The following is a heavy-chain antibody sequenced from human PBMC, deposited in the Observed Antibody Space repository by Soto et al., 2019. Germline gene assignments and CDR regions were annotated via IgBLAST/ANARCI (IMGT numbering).Heavy chain of an antibody. CDR2: ISSSSSYI. Sequence: EVQLVESGGGLVKPGGSLRLSCAASGFTCSSYSMNWVRQAPGKGLEWVSSISSSSSYIYYADSVKGRFTISRDNAKNSLYLQMNSLRAEDTAVYYCARVLAPWFGELLDYWGQGTLVTVSS. V-gene: IGHV3-21*01. J-gene: IGHJ4*02. D-gene: IGHD3-10*01. CDR3: ARVLAPWFGELLDY. CDR1: GFTCSSYS.